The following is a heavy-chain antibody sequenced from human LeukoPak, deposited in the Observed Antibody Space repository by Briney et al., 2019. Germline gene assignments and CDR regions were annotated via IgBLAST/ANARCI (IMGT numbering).Heavy chain of an antibody. V-gene: IGHV4-4*02. D-gene: IGHD5-18*01. Sequence: SETLSLTCAVSGGSISSSDWWSWVRQPPGKGLEWIGEIYHSGSTNYNPSLRSRVTISVDKSKNQFSLKLSSVTAADTAVYYCARGLGYSYGLGVVQDYWGQGTLVTVSS. CDR3: ARGLGYSYGLGVVQDY. CDR2: IYHSGST. CDR1: GGSISSSDW. J-gene: IGHJ4*02.